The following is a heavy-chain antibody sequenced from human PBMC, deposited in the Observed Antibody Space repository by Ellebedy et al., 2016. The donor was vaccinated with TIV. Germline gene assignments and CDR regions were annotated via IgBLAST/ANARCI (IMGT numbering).Heavy chain of an antibody. D-gene: IGHD2-15*01. CDR1: GGSISSYY. V-gene: IGHV4-59*01. CDR2: IYYSGST. CDR3: ARELDIVVVVAAPTQYYFDY. J-gene: IGHJ4*02. Sequence: MPSETLSLTCTVSGGSISSYYWSWIRQPPGKGLEWIGYIYYSGSTNYNPSLKSRVTISVDTSKNQFSLKLSSVTAADTAVYYCARELDIVVVVAAPTQYYFDYWGQGTLVTVSS.